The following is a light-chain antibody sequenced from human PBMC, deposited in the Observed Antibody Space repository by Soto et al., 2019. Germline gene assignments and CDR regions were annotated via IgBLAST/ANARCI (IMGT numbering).Light chain of an antibody. CDR2: EAS. CDR3: QHYSSYYPRT. Sequence: DIQMTQSPSTLSASVGDRVTITCRASQSISRWLAWYKQKPGKAPKLLIYEASSLETGVPSRFSGSGSGTEFTLTISSLQLDDFATYYCQHYSSYYPRTFGQGTKVEIK. J-gene: IGKJ1*01. CDR1: QSISRW. V-gene: IGKV1-5*03.